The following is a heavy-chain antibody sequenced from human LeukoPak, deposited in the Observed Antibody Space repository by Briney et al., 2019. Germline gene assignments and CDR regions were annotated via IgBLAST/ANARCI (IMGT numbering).Heavy chain of an antibody. J-gene: IGHJ4*02. V-gene: IGHV1-18*03. CDR3: ARVLDQNYDYVWGSYRHLDY. D-gene: IGHD3-16*02. CDR1: GYTFTNYG. CDR2: TSSHNGQT. Sequence: GASVKASCKAFGYTFTNYGITWVRQAPGQGLEWMGWTSSHNGQTNYVQKFQGRVAMSADASTSTAYMELRSLRSDDMAVYYCARVLDQNYDYVWGSYRHLDYWGQGTLVTVSS.